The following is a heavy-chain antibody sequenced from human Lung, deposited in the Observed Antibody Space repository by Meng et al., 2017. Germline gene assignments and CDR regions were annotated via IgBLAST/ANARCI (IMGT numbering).Heavy chain of an antibody. D-gene: IGHD4-11*01. V-gene: IGHV4-34*01. CDR3: ARGPTTMAHDFDY. Sequence: QVQSQQWGGRMLKPSETPSLPMLVSGGSFSDYYWSWIRQPPGKGLEWIGEINHSGSTNYNPSLESRATISVDTSQNNLSLKLSSVTAADSAVYYCARGPTTMAHDFDYWGQGTLVTVSS. J-gene: IGHJ4*02. CDR1: GGSFSDYY. CDR2: INHSGST.